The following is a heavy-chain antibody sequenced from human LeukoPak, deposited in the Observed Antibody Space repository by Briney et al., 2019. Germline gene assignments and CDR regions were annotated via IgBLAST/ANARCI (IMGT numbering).Heavy chain of an antibody. V-gene: IGHV3-30*04. CDR2: ISYDGSNK. J-gene: IGHJ4*02. Sequence: GGSLRLSCAASGFTFSSYAMHWVRQAPGKGLEWVAVISYDGSNKYYADSVKGRSTISRDNSKNMLYLQMNSLRAEDTAVYYCASLSTSSGQQFDYWGQGTLVTVSS. D-gene: IGHD2-2*01. CDR1: GFTFSSYA. CDR3: ASLSTSSGQQFDY.